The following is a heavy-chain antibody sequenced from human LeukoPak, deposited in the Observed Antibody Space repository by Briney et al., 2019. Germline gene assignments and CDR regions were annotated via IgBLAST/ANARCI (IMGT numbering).Heavy chain of an antibody. CDR1: GGSFSGYY. Sequence: SETLSLTCAVYGGSFSGYYWSWIRQPPGKGLEWIGEINHSGSTNYNPSLKSRVTISVDTSKNQFSLKLSSVTAADTAVYYCARQVSRHGYFDNWGRGLLVTASS. J-gene: IGHJ4*02. CDR3: ARQVSRHGYFDN. CDR2: INHSGST. D-gene: IGHD6-6*01. V-gene: IGHV4-34*01.